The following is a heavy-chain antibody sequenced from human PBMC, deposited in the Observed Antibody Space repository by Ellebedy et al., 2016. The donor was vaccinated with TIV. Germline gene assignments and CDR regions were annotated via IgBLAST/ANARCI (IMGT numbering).Heavy chain of an antibody. J-gene: IGHJ6*02. V-gene: IGHV3-11*01. CDR1: GFTFSDYY. CDR2: ISSSGSTI. Sequence: GESLKIPXAAPGFTFSDYYMSWIRQAPGKGLEWVSYISSSGSTIYYADSVKGRFTISRDNAKNSLYLQMNSLRAEDTAVYYCASVGIAARLWGQGTTVTVSS. CDR3: ASVGIAARL. D-gene: IGHD6-6*01.